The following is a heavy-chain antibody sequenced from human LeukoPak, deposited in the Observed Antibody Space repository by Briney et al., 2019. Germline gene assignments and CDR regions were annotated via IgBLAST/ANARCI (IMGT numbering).Heavy chain of an antibody. J-gene: IGHJ6*03. Sequence: ASVKVSCKASGDIFNSYSVSLVRQAPGQGLEWMGGIIPMFGSTNYAQKFEGRVTTTTDQSTTTVYMELTSLTSEDTAVYYCARVGRSRGALPNFYYYMDVWGKGTTVTVSS. D-gene: IGHD1-26*01. CDR1: GDIFNSYS. CDR2: IIPMFGST. CDR3: ARVGRSRGALPNFYYYMDV. V-gene: IGHV1-69*05.